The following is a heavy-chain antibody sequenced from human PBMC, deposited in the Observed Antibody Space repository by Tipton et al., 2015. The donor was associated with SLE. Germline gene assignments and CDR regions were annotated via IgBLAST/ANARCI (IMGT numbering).Heavy chain of an antibody. CDR1: GGSISSYY. CDR2: IYTSGST. CDR3: ARDDGSSSWFNWFDP. D-gene: IGHD6-13*01. Sequence: TLSLTCPVSGGSISSYYWSWIRQPAGKGLEWIGRIYTSGSTYSNPSLKSRVTISVDTSQNQFSLKLSSVTAADTAVYYCARDDGSSSWFNWFDPWGQGTLVTVSS. J-gene: IGHJ5*02. V-gene: IGHV4-4*07.